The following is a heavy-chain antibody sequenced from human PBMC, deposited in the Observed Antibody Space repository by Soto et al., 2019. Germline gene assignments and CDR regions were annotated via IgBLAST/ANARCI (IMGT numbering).Heavy chain of an antibody. V-gene: IGHV3-30-3*01. J-gene: IGHJ4*02. CDR1: GYIFSNYA. Sequence: PGGSLRLSCVASGYIFSNYAMHWVRQAPGKGLEWVTVISYDGSNEYYADSVKGRFTISRDNSKNTLYLQMNSLRAEDTAVYFCATEAHWGQGTLVTVSS. CDR3: ATEAH. CDR2: ISYDGSNE.